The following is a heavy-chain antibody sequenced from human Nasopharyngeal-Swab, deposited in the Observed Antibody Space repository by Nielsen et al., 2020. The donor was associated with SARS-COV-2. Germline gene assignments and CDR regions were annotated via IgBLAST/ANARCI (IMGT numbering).Heavy chain of an antibody. Sequence: ASVKVSCKASGYTFTGYYMHWVRQAPGQGLEWMGWINPNSGGTNYAQKFQGRVTMTRDTSISAAYMELRSLRSDDTAVYYCARDSSGWFDYWGQGTLVTVSS. J-gene: IGHJ4*02. V-gene: IGHV1-2*02. CDR1: GYTFTGYY. D-gene: IGHD6-19*01. CDR2: INPNSGGT. CDR3: ARDSSGWFDY.